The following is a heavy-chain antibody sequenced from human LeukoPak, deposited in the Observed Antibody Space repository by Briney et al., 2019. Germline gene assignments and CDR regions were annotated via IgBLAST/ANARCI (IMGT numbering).Heavy chain of an antibody. CDR2: ISSSGSTI. CDR3: ARSDSGSYYYYYYGMDV. V-gene: IGHV3-48*03. Sequence: GGSLRLSCAASGFTFSSYEMNWVRHAPGKGLEWVSYISSSGSTIYYADSVKGRFTISRDNAKNSLYLQMNSLRAEDTAVYYCARSDSGSYYYYYYGMDVWGQGTTVTVSS. J-gene: IGHJ6*02. CDR1: GFTFSSYE. D-gene: IGHD1-26*01.